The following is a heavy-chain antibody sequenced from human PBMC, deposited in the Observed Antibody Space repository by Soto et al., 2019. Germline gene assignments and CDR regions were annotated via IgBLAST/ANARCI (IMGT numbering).Heavy chain of an antibody. CDR2: INHSGST. Sequence: PSETLSLTCAVYGGSFSGYYWSWIRQPPGKGLEWIGEINHSGSTNYNPSLKSRVTISVDTSKNQFSLKLSSVTAADTAVYYCARDVHYYGSGSCYTPFDYWGQGTLVTVSS. D-gene: IGHD3-10*01. V-gene: IGHV4-34*01. CDR1: GGSFSGYY. CDR3: ARDVHYYGSGSCYTPFDY. J-gene: IGHJ4*02.